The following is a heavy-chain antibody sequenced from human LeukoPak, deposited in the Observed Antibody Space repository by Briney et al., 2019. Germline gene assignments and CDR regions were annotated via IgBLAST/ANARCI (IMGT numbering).Heavy chain of an antibody. J-gene: IGHJ5*02. V-gene: IGHV4-34*01. CDR2: INHSGST. CDR1: GGSISSYY. Sequence: SETLSLTCTVSGGSISSYYWSWIRQPPGKGLEWIGEINHSGSTNYNPSLKSRVTISVDTSKNQFSLKLGSVTAADTAVYYCARILKGSGWFDPWGQGTLVTVSS. D-gene: IGHD2-8*01. CDR3: ARILKGSGWFDP.